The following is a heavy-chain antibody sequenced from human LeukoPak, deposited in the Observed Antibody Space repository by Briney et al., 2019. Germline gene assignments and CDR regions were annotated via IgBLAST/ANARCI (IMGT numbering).Heavy chain of an antibody. CDR3: ARIEWERLGRAFDI. D-gene: IGHD1-26*01. Sequence: GGSLRLSCAASGFTFSSYAMSWVRQAPGKGLEWVSAISGSGGSTYYADSVKGRFTISRDNSKNTLFLQMNSLRAEDMAVYYCARIEWERLGRAFDIWGQGTMVTVSS. J-gene: IGHJ3*02. CDR1: GFTFSSYA. CDR2: ISGSGGST. V-gene: IGHV3-23*01.